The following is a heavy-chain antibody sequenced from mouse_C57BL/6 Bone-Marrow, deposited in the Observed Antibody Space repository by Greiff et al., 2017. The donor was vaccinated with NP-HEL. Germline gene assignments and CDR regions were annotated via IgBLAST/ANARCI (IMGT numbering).Heavy chain of an antibody. J-gene: IGHJ3*01. Sequence: QVHVKQSGAELAKPGASVKLSCKASGYTFTSYWMHWVKQRPGQGLEWIGYINPSSGYTKYNQKFKDKATLTADKSSSTAYMQLSSLTYEDSAVYYCARRYYGSRGAYWGQGTLVTVSA. CDR1: GYTFTSYW. D-gene: IGHD1-1*01. V-gene: IGHV1-7*01. CDR2: INPSSGYT. CDR3: ARRYYGSRGAY.